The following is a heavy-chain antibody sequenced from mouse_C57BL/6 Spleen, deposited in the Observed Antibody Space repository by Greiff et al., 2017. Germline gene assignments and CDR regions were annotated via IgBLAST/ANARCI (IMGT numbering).Heavy chain of an antibody. CDR1: GYAFSNYW. J-gene: IGHJ2*01. CDR2: IHPGDGDT. Sequence: QVQLVESGAELVKPGASVKISCKASGYAFSNYWMNWVKQRPGKGLEWIGQIHPGDGDTNYNGKFKGKATLTADKSSSTAYMQLSSLTSEDSAVYCCAREAGYCGSSFDYWGQGTTLTVSS. D-gene: IGHD1-1*01. CDR3: AREAGYCGSSFDY. V-gene: IGHV1-80*01.